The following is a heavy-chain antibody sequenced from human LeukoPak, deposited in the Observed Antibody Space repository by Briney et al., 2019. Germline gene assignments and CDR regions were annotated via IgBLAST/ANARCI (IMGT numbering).Heavy chain of an antibody. CDR3: AISVDY. J-gene: IGHJ4*02. CDR1: GYTFNNYG. Sequence: ASVRVSCKASGYTFNNYGISWVRQAPGQGLEWMGGIIPIFGTANYAQKFQGRVTITADESTSTAYMELSSLRSEDTGVYYCAISVDYWGQGTLVTVSS. CDR2: IIPIFGTA. V-gene: IGHV1-69*13.